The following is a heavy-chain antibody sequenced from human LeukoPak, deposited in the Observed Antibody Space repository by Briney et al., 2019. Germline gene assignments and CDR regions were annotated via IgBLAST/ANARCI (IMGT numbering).Heavy chain of an antibody. CDR2: IYYSGST. CDR1: GGSISSSSYY. J-gene: IGHJ6*03. Sequence: SETLSLTCTVSGGSISSSSYYWGWIRQPPGKGLEWIGSIYYSGSTYYNPSLKSRVTMSVDTSMNQFSLKLSSVTAADTAVYYCARGRGVYHYDSSGYYYYMDVWGKGTTVTVSS. CDR3: ARGRGVYHYDSSGYYYYMDV. D-gene: IGHD3-22*01. V-gene: IGHV4-39*07.